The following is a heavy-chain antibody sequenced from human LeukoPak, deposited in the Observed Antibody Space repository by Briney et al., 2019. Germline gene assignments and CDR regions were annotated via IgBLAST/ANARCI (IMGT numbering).Heavy chain of an antibody. Sequence: GGSLRLSCVDSGFTFSSYAVSWVRQAPGGGLQWVSAISDSGYSTYYADSVKGRFIISRDNSKNTVYLQMNSLRAEDTAVYYCAKDLRAGSSGWHYWGQGTLVTVSS. D-gene: IGHD6-19*01. J-gene: IGHJ4*02. CDR1: GFTFSSYA. CDR3: AKDLRAGSSGWHY. V-gene: IGHV3-23*01. CDR2: ISDSGYST.